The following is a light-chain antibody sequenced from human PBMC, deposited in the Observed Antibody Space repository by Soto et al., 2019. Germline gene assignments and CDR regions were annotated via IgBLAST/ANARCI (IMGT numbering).Light chain of an antibody. CDR1: QTVSITY. J-gene: IGKJ4*01. CDR3: QHYGSSPRLT. V-gene: IGKV3-20*01. CDR2: GAS. Sequence: PGESATLSCRASQTVSITYLTWYQQKPGQAPRLLIFGASKRATGIPDRFSGSGSGRDFTLTISGLEPEDFAVYHCQHYGSSPRLTFGGGTKVDIK.